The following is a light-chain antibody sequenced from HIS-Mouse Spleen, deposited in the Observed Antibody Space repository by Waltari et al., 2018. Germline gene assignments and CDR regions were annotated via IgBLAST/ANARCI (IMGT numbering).Light chain of an antibody. CDR1: SSNIGSNY. Sequence: QSVLTQPPSASGTPGQRVTISCSGSSSNIGSNYVYWYQQLPGTAPKLLIYRNKRRPSGVPDRFSGSKSGSSDSLAISGLRSEYEADYYCAAWDDSLSGVFGGGTKLTVL. CDR2: RNK. J-gene: IGLJ2*01. CDR3: AAWDDSLSGV. V-gene: IGLV1-47*01.